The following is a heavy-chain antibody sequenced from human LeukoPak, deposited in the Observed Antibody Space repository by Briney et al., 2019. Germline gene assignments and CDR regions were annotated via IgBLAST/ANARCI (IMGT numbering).Heavy chain of an antibody. Sequence: GGSLRLSCAVSGFTFSSYAMSWVRQAPGKGLEWVSAISGSGGRTYYADSVKGRFTISRDNSKNTLFLQMNSLRAEDTAVYYCATYDYVLGGSLPDYWGQGTLVTVSS. J-gene: IGHJ4*02. CDR3: ATYDYVLGGSLPDY. V-gene: IGHV3-23*01. CDR1: GFTFSSYA. D-gene: IGHD3-10*02. CDR2: ISGSGGRT.